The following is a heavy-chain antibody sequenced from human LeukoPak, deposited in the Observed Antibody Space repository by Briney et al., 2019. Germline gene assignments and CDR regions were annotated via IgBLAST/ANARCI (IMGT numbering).Heavy chain of an antibody. CDR2: VHHSGST. J-gene: IGHJ4*02. V-gene: IGHV4-39*01. CDR3: ARRSTVAGRGRFDG. CDR1: GGSIRSTSYY. D-gene: IGHD6-19*01. Sequence: SETLSLTCTVSGGSIRSTSYYWGWIRQPPGKGLEWLGSVHHSGSTYDNPSLKSRVTISVDTSKNQFSLKLISVTAADTAVYYCARRSTVAGRGRFDGWGEGTLVTVSS.